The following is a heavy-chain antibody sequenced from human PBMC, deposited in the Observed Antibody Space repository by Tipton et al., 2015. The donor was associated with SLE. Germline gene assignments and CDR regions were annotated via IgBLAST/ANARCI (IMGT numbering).Heavy chain of an antibody. J-gene: IGHJ3*02. D-gene: IGHD3-22*01. V-gene: IGHV4-34*01. CDR2: INHSGST. CDR3: ARAGGHNYDSSGYHSEAFDI. CDR1: GASFSGYY. Sequence: TLSLTCAVYGASFSGYYWSWIRQPPGKGLEWIGEINHSGSTNYNPSLKSRVTISVDTFKNQFSLRLSSVTAADTAVYYCARAGGHNYDSSGYHSEAFDIWGQGTMVTVSS.